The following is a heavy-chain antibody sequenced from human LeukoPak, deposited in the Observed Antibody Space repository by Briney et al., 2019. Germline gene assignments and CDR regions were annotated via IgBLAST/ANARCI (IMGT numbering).Heavy chain of an antibody. CDR1: GGTFSSYA. V-gene: IGHV1-69*05. D-gene: IGHD2-2*01. CDR3: ARVAGVVPAAMANWFDP. CDR2: IIPIFGTA. Sequence: SVKVSCKASGGTFSSYAISWVRQAPGQGLGWMGGIIPIFGTANYAQKFQGRVTITTDESTSTAYMELSSLRSEDTAVYYCARVAGVVPAAMANWFDPWGQGTLVTVSS. J-gene: IGHJ5*02.